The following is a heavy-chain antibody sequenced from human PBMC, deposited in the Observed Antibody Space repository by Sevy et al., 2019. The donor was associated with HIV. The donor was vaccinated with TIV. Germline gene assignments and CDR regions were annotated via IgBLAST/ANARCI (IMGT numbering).Heavy chain of an antibody. J-gene: IGHJ4*01. CDR1: GFTFSSYI. CDR2: ISSSSSYI. Sequence: GGSLRLSCAASGFTFSSYIMNWVRQAPGKGLEWVSSISSSSSYIYYADSVKGRFTISRDNAKNSLYLQMNSLRVEDTAVYYCARGVRNFWSGYPDYWGHGTLVTVSS. V-gene: IGHV3-21*01. D-gene: IGHD3-3*01. CDR3: ARGVRNFWSGYPDY.